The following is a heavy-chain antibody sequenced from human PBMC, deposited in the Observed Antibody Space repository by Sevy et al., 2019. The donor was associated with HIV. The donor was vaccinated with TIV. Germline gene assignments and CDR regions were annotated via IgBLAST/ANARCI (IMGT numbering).Heavy chain of an antibody. CDR2: ISYDGSNK. CDR3: AKDSSGYSYYFDY. J-gene: IGHJ4*02. V-gene: IGHV3-30*18. CDR1: GFTFSSYG. Sequence: GGSLRLSCAASGFTFSSYGMHWVRQAPGKGLEWVAVISYDGSNKYYADAVKGRFTISRDNSKNTLYLQMNSLRAEDTAVYYCAKDSSGYSYYFDYWGQGTLVTVSS. D-gene: IGHD3-22*01.